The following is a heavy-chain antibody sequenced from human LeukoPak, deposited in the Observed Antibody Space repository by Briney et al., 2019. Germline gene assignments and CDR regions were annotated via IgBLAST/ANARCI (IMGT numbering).Heavy chain of an antibody. CDR1: GFTVSNNY. J-gene: IGHJ3*02. D-gene: IGHD2-15*01. Sequence: GGSLRLSCAASGFTVSNNYMTWVRQAPGKGLEWVSVIYRAGTTYYADSVKGRFTISRDNSKNTLYLQMNSLRADDTAVYYCAKNSQYCSDGSCSPGAFDIWGQGTMVTVSS. CDR3: AKNSQYCSDGSCSPGAFDI. V-gene: IGHV3-53*01. CDR2: IYRAGTT.